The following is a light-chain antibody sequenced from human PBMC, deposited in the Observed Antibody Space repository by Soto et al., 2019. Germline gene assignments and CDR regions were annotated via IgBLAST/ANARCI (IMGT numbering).Light chain of an antibody. CDR2: GVN. V-gene: IGLV2-8*01. CDR1: SSDVGGYNY. CDR3: SSYAGSNNFVV. Sequence: QSALTQPPSASGSPGQSVTISCTGTSSDVGGYNYVSWYQQHPGKAPKLMIYGVNKWPSGVPDRFSGSKSGNTASLTVSGLQAEDEADYYCSSYAGSNNFVVFGGGTQLTVL. J-gene: IGLJ2*01.